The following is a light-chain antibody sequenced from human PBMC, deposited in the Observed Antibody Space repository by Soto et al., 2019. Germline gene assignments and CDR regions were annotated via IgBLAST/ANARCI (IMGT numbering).Light chain of an antibody. CDR2: MAS. V-gene: IGKV1-5*03. Sequence: DVQMTQSPSTLSASIGDTVTITCRASQTIVTWLAWYQQKPGRPPKLLIYMASILESGVPSRFSGRGSGTEFTLTISGLQPDDLGTYYCQQYNSYTKTFGEGTKLDI. CDR3: QQYNSYTKT. CDR1: QTIVTW. J-gene: IGKJ2*01.